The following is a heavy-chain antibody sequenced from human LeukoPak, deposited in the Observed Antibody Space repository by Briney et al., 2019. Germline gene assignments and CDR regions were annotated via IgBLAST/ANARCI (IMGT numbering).Heavy chain of an antibody. CDR1: GFTFSSYA. V-gene: IGHV3-23*01. Sequence: PGGSLRLSCAASGFTFSSYAMSWVRQAPGKGLEWVSAISGSGGSTYYADSVKGRFTISRDNSKNTLYLQMNSLRAEDTAVYYCAKAHDMYGDYTDHYYYGMDVWGQGTTVTVSS. J-gene: IGHJ6*02. CDR2: ISGSGGST. D-gene: IGHD4-17*01. CDR3: AKAHDMYGDYTDHYYYGMDV.